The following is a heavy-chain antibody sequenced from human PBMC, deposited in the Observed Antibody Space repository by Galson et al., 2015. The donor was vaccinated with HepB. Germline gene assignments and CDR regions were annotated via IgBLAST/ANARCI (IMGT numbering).Heavy chain of an antibody. CDR3: ARGHSYDSSGNDAFDI. CDR1: GFTFSGYS. V-gene: IGHV3-48*01. CDR2: ISSSTRTR. Sequence: SLRLSCAASGFTFSGYSMNWVRQAPGKGLEWVSYISSSTRTRKYADSVKGRFTISRDNAKNSLHLQMNSLRVEDTAVYYCARGHSYDSSGNDAFDIWGQGTMVTVSS. D-gene: IGHD3-22*01. J-gene: IGHJ3*02.